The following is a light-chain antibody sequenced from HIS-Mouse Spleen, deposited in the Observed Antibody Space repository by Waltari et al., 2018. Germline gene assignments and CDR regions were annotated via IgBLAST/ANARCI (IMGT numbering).Light chain of an antibody. CDR2: DNN. J-gene: IGLJ3*02. CDR1: SPNTGTNS. V-gene: IGLV1-51*01. CDR3: GTWDSSLSAWV. Sequence: QSVLTQPPSVSAAPGQKVTISCSGSSPNTGTNSVSWYQQLPGTAPKLLIYDNNKRPSGIPDRFSGSKSGTSATLGITGLQTGDETDYYCGTWDSSLSAWVFGGGTKLTVL.